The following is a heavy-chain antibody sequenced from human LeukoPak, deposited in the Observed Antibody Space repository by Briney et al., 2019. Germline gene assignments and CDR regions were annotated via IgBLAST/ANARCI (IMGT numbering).Heavy chain of an antibody. CDR1: GGTFSSYA. V-gene: IGHV1-69*04. D-gene: IGHD2-2*01. Sequence: SVKVSCKASGGTFSSYAISWVRQAPGQGLEWMGRIIPILGIANYAQKFQGRVTITADKSTSTAYMELSSLRSEDTAVYYCARDTPGHQLLVPFDYWGQGTLVTVSS. CDR2: IIPILGIA. CDR3: ARDTPGHQLLVPFDY. J-gene: IGHJ4*02.